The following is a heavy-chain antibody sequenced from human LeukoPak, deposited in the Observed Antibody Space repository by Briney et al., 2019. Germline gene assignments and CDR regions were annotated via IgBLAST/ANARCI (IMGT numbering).Heavy chain of an antibody. D-gene: IGHD2-15*01. CDR1: GGTFSRYA. CDR3: ARDGYCSGGSCLQAKYYYYYYGMDV. CDR2: IIPIFGIA. J-gene: IGHJ6*02. V-gene: IGHV1-69*04. Sequence: SVKVSCKAPGGTFSRYAISWVRQAPGQGLEWMGRIIPIFGIANYAQKFQGRATITADKSTSTAYMELSSLRSEDTAVYYCARDGYCSGGSCLQAKYYYYYYGMDVWGQGTTVTVSS.